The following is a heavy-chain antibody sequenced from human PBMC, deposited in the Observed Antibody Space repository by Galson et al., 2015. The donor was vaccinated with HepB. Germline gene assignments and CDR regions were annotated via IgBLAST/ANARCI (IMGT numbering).Heavy chain of an antibody. CDR3: AKDDRRYCSSTSCYTYMDV. D-gene: IGHD2-2*02. Sequence: LRLSCAASGFTFSSYGMHWVRQAPGKGLEWVAVISYDGSNKYYADSVKGRFTISRDNSKNTLYLQMNSLRAEDTAVYYCAKDDRRYCSSTSCYTYMDVWGKGTTVTVSS. J-gene: IGHJ6*03. CDR1: GFTFSSYG. V-gene: IGHV3-30*18. CDR2: ISYDGSNK.